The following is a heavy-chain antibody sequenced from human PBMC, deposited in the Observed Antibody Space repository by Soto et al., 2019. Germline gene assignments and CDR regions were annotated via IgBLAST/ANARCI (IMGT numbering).Heavy chain of an antibody. J-gene: IGHJ4*02. CDR2: VYSTGST. Sequence: ETLSLTCSASGDPITTNCYYLVLLRQPPGKGLQWIGNVYSTGSTFSHPSLTSRVFISVDTSKNKFSLRLTSVTAADTAVYYCARSHYTYGLLIDYWGPGIMVTVSS. CDR3: ARSHYTYGLLIDY. D-gene: IGHD2-8*01. V-gene: IGHV4-39*01. CDR1: GDPITTNCYY.